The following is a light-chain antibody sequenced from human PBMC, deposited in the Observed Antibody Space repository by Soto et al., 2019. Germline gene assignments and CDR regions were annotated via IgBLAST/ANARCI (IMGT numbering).Light chain of an antibody. Sequence: DIQMTQSPSSLSASVGDRVTITCRASQGITDYVAWYQHRPGRVPKLLIYAASTLQSGVPSRFSGSGSGTDFTLTIGSLQPEDVAIYYCQKYDSAPWTFGQGTKVDIK. CDR1: QGITDY. CDR3: QKYDSAPWT. V-gene: IGKV1-27*01. J-gene: IGKJ1*01. CDR2: AAS.